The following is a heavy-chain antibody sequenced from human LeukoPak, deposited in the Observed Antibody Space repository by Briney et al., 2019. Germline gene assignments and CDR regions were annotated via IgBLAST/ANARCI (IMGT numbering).Heavy chain of an antibody. CDR2: ISAYNGNT. Sequence: GASVKVSCKASGYTFTSYGSTGVRQAPGQGREWMGWISAYNGNTNYAQNLQGRVSMTTDTSTSTAYMEVRSLRSDDTAVYYCARSKVGATIDYWGQGTLVTVSS. J-gene: IGHJ4*02. D-gene: IGHD1-26*01. CDR1: GYTFTSYG. V-gene: IGHV1-18*01. CDR3: ARSKVGATIDY.